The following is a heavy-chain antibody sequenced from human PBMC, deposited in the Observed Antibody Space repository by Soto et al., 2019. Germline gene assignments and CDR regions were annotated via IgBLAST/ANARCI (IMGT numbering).Heavy chain of an antibody. Sequence: PGGSLRLSCAASGFTFSSYSMNWVRQAPGKGLEWVSSISSSSSYIYYADSVKGRFTISRDNAKNSLYLQMNSLRAEDTAVYYCARANEERLGNWFDPWGQGTLVTVSS. CDR1: GFTFSSYS. CDR3: ARANEERLGNWFDP. J-gene: IGHJ5*02. D-gene: IGHD7-27*01. CDR2: ISSSSSYI. V-gene: IGHV3-21*01.